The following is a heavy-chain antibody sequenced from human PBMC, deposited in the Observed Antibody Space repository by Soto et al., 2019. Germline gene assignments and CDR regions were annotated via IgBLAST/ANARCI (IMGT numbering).Heavy chain of an antibody. V-gene: IGHV4-30-4*01. J-gene: IGHJ4*02. Sequence: SETLSLTCTVSGGSISSGDYYWSWIRQPPXKGLEWIGYIYYSGSTYYNPSLKSRVTISVDTSKNQFSLKLSSVTAADTAVYYCARVYDSSGYYYPYFDYWGQGTLVTVSS. CDR1: GGSISSGDYY. D-gene: IGHD3-22*01. CDR2: IYYSGST. CDR3: ARVYDSSGYYYPYFDY.